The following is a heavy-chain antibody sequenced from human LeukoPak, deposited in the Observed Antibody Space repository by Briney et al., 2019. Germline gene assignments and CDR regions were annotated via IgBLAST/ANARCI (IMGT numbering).Heavy chain of an antibody. CDR2: ISSSSSYI. V-gene: IGHV3-21*01. Sequence: GGSLRLSCAASGFTFSSYSMTWVRQAPGKGLEWVSSISSSSSYIYYADSVKGRFTISRDNAKNSLYLQMNSLRAEDTAVYYCARDRSYYDSSGYFSYWGQGTLVTVSS. CDR3: ARDRSYYDSSGYFSY. D-gene: IGHD3-22*01. J-gene: IGHJ4*02. CDR1: GFTFSSYS.